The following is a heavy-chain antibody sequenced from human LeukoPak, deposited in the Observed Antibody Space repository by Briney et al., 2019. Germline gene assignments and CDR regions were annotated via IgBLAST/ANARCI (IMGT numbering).Heavy chain of an antibody. CDR3: AGPYVRGFHYGMDV. Sequence: SETLSLTCTVSGGSISSYYWSWIRQPPGKGLEWIGYIYYSGSTNYNPSLKSRVTISVDTSKNQFSLKLSSVTAADTAVYYCAGPYVRGFHYGMDVWGQGTTVTVSS. CDR2: IYYSGST. J-gene: IGHJ6*02. D-gene: IGHD3-10*02. V-gene: IGHV4-59*08. CDR1: GGSISSYY.